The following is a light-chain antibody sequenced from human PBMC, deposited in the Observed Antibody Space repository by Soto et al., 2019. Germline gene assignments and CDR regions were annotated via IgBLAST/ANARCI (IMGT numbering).Light chain of an antibody. J-gene: IGKJ5*01. CDR2: GAS. Sequence: EIVMTQSPATLSMSPGERATLSCRASQSVSSNLAWYQQKPGQAPRLLIYGASTRATGIPAGFSGGGSGTEFTLTISSLQSEDSAVYYCQQYSRWPITFGHGTRLEIK. CDR1: QSVSSN. V-gene: IGKV3-15*01. CDR3: QQYSRWPIT.